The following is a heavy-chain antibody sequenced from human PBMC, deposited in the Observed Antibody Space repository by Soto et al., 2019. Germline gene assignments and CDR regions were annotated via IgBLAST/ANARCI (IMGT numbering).Heavy chain of an antibody. Sequence: SETLSLTCSVSGGSIRGYDWRWIRQPPGKGLEWIGYIYYSGSTNYNPSLKSRVTISVDTSKNQFSLKLSSVTAADTAVYYCARRYGGNFDYWGQGTLVTVSS. CDR2: IYYSGST. J-gene: IGHJ4*02. CDR3: ARRYGGNFDY. D-gene: IGHD3-16*01. V-gene: IGHV4-59*01. CDR1: GGSIRGYD.